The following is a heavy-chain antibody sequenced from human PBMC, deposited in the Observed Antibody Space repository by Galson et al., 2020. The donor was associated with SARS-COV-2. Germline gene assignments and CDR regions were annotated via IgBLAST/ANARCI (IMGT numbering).Heavy chain of an antibody. Sequence: ASVKVSCKASGYTFTSYGISWVRQAPGQGLEWMGWISAYNGNTNYAQKLQGRVTMTTDTSTSTAYMALRSLRSDDTAVYYCARVGDIVVVPAAINGMDVWGQGTTVTVSS. J-gene: IGHJ6*02. D-gene: IGHD2-2*02. CDR1: GYTFTSYG. CDR3: ARVGDIVVVPAAINGMDV. CDR2: ISAYNGNT. V-gene: IGHV1-18*01.